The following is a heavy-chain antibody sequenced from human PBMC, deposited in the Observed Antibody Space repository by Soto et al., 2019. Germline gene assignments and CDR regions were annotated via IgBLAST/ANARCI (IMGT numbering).Heavy chain of an antibody. V-gene: IGHV4-4*02. CDR3: ARAYSYGLTFDY. CDR1: SGSISSSNW. Sequence: SETLSLTCAVSSGSISSSNWWSWVRQPPGKGLEWIGEIYHSGSTNYNPSLKSRVTISVDKSKNQFSLKLSSVTAADTAVYYCARAYSYGLTFDYWGQGTLVTVSS. CDR2: IYHSGST. J-gene: IGHJ4*02. D-gene: IGHD5-18*01.